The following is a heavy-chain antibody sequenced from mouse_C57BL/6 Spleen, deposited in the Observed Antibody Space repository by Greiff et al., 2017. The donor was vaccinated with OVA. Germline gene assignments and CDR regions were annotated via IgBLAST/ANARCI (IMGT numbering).Heavy chain of an antibody. CDR2: IYPGDGDT. CDR3: ATHYYGSSPFAY. CDR1: GYAFSSSW. D-gene: IGHD1-1*01. V-gene: IGHV1-82*01. J-gene: IGHJ3*01. Sequence: QVQLQQSGPELVKPGASVKISCKASGYAFSSSWMNWVKQRPGKGLEWIGRIYPGDGDTNYNGKFKGKATLTADKSSSTAYMQLSSLTSEDSAVYFCATHYYGSSPFAYWGQGTLVTVSA.